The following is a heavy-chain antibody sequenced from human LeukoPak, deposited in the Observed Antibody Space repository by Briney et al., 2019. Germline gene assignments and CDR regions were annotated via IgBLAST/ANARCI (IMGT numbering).Heavy chain of an antibody. CDR3: ARGSRPHYYYGMDV. CDR1: GGSITSGSYY. J-gene: IGHJ6*02. V-gene: IGHV4-61*02. Sequence: SQTLSLTCTVSGGSITSGSYYRSWIRQPAGKGLEWIGRIYTSGSTNYNPSLKRRVTISVDTSKNQFSLKLSSVTAADTAVYYCARGSRPHYYYGMDVWGQGTTVTVSS. CDR2: IYTSGST.